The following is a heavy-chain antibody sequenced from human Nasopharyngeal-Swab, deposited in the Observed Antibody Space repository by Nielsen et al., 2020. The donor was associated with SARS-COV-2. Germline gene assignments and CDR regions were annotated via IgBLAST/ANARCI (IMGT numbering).Heavy chain of an antibody. Sequence: SETLSLTCTVSGGSISSSSYYWGWIRQPPGKGLEWIGSIYYSGSTYYNPSLKSRVTISVDTSKNQFSLKLSSVTAADTAVYYCARQFYDFWSGYPYYGMDVWGQGTTVTVS. CDR3: ARQFYDFWSGYPYYGMDV. CDR1: GGSISSSSYY. J-gene: IGHJ6*02. D-gene: IGHD3-3*01. CDR2: IYYSGST. V-gene: IGHV4-39*01.